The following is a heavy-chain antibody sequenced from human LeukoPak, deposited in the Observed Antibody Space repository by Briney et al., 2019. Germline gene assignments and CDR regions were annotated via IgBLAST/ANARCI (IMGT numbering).Heavy chain of an antibody. D-gene: IGHD2-2*01. Sequence: SETLSLTCAVYGGSFSGYYWSWIRQPPGKGLEWFGEINHSGSTNYNPSLKSRVTISVDTSKNQFSLKLSSVTAADTAVYYCARGPLGYCSSTSCLRFDPWGQGTLVTVSS. J-gene: IGHJ5*02. CDR2: INHSGST. V-gene: IGHV4-34*01. CDR3: ARGPLGYCSSTSCLRFDP. CDR1: GGSFSGYY.